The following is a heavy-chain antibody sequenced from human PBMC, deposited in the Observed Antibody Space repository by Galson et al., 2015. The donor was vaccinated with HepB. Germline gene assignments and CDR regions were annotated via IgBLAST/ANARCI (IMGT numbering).Heavy chain of an antibody. D-gene: IGHD6-19*01. V-gene: IGHV3-21*01. CDR3: ARTHSSGWDHDAFDI. CDR2: ISSSSSYI. Sequence: SLRLSCAASGFTFSSYSMNWVRQAPGKGLEWVSSISSSSSYIYYADSVKGRFTISRDNAKNSLYLQMNSLRAEDTAAYYCARTHSSGWDHDAFDIWGQGTMVTVSS. J-gene: IGHJ3*02. CDR1: GFTFSSYS.